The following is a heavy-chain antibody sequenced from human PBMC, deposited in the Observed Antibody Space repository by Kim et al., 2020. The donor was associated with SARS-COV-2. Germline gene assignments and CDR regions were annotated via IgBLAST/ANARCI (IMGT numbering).Heavy chain of an antibody. CDR3: ARAPHGASSSPRPYNWFDP. J-gene: IGHJ5*02. D-gene: IGHD6-6*01. CDR2: INSDGSRI. CDR1: GFTFSSYW. Sequence: RGSLRLSCAASGFTFSSYWMHWVRQAPGKGLVWVSRINSDGSRISYADSVKGRFTISRDNAKNTLYLQMNSLRVDDTAVYYCARAPHGASSSPRPYNWFDPWGQGTLVTVSS. V-gene: IGHV3-74*01.